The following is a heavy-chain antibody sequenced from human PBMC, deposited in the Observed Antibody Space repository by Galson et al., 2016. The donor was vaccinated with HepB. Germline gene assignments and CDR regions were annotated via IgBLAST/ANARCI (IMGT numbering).Heavy chain of an antibody. J-gene: IGHJ6*02. D-gene: IGHD5-12*01. V-gene: IGHV1-3*01. Sequence: SVKVSCKASGYTFTTYAMYWVRQAPGQRLEWMGWINAANGDTKYSQKLQGRGTITWDTSANTAYMELSSLRSEDTAVYYCARGHIVATVDYYYYGLDFWGQGTTATVSS. CDR1: GYTFTTYA. CDR3: ARGHIVATVDYYYYGLDF. CDR2: INAANGDT.